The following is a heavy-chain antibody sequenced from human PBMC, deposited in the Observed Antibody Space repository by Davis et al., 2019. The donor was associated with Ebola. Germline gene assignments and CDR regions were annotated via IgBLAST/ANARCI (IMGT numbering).Heavy chain of an antibody. V-gene: IGHV4-4*02. Sequence: SETLSLTCAVSGGSISSSNWWSWVRQPPGKGLEWIGEINHSGSTNYNPSLKSRVTISVDTSKNQFSLKLSSVTAADTAVYYCARQTTVTTYYYGMDVWGQGTTVTVSS. CDR3: ARQTTVTTYYYGMDV. CDR2: INHSGST. CDR1: GGSISSSNW. D-gene: IGHD4-11*01. J-gene: IGHJ6*02.